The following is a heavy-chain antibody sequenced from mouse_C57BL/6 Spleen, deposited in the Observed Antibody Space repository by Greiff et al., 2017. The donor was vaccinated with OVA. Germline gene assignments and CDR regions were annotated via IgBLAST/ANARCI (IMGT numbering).Heavy chain of an antibody. CDR3: AKKGTYYGSSGYAMDY. J-gene: IGHJ4*01. D-gene: IGHD1-1*01. CDR1: GFSLTSYG. CDR2: IWRGGST. V-gene: IGHV2-5*01. Sequence: VQLQQSGPGLVQPSQSLSITCTVSGFSLTSYGVHWVRQSPGKGLEWLGVIWRGGSTDYNAAFMSRLSITKDNSKSQVFFKMNSLQADDTAIYYCAKKGTYYGSSGYAMDYWGQGTSVTVSS.